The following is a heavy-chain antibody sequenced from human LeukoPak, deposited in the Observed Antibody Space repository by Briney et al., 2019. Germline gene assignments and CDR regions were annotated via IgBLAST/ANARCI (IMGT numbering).Heavy chain of an antibody. V-gene: IGHV4-4*02. CDR2: IYHSGST. D-gene: IGHD2-2*01. CDR3: AAKSPGASWRAFDI. Sequence: PGGSLRLSCAASGFTFSTYWMHWVRQPPGKGLEWIGEIYHSGSTNYNPSLKSRVTISVDKSKNQFSLKLSSVTAADTAVYYCAAKSPGASWRAFDIWGQGTMVTVSS. J-gene: IGHJ3*02. CDR1: GFTFSTYW.